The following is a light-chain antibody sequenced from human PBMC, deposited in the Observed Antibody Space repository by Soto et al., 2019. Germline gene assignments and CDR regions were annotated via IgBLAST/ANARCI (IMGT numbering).Light chain of an antibody. Sequence: DIQMTQSPSTLSPSVGDRVTITCRASRSISDWLAWYQQKPGKAPKLLIFDASSLKSGVPSRFSGSGSGTEFTLTISGLQPDDFATYYCQQYHTFSIAFGQGTRLEIK. J-gene: IGKJ5*01. CDR1: RSISDW. V-gene: IGKV1-5*01. CDR3: QQYHTFSIA. CDR2: DAS.